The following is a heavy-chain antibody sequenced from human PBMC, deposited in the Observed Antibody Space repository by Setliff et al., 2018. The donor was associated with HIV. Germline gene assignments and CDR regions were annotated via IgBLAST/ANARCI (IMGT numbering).Heavy chain of an antibody. Sequence: PGGSLRLSCAASGFTYSNYTMHWVRQAPGKGLEWMALISYDGSNIHYADSVKGRFTISRDDSKNTLYLQMNSLRTEDTALYYCARASRGGYYGSSGYAYWGQGTLVTVSS. D-gene: IGHD3-22*01. CDR1: GFTYSNYT. CDR2: ISYDGSNI. CDR3: ARASRGGYYGSSGYAY. V-gene: IGHV3-30*01. J-gene: IGHJ4*02.